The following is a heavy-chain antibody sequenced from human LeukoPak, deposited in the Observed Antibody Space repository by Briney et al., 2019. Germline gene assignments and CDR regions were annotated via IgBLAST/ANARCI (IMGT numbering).Heavy chain of an antibody. Sequence: AGGSLRLSCAASGFTFSSYAMHWVRQAPGKGLEWVAVISYDESNKYYADSVKGRFTISRDNSKNTLYLQMNSLRAEDTAVYYCAREKDYGDYSPDYYYGMDVWGQGTTVTVSS. CDR1: GFTFSSYA. D-gene: IGHD4-17*01. V-gene: IGHV3-30*04. J-gene: IGHJ6*02. CDR3: AREKDYGDYSPDYYYGMDV. CDR2: ISYDESNK.